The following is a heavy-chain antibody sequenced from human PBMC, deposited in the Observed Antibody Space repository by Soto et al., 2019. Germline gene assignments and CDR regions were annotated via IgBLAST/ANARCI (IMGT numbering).Heavy chain of an antibody. D-gene: IGHD2-8*01. V-gene: IGHV1-18*01. J-gene: IGHJ4*02. CDR3: AKDALPHCSNGVCYYFDY. CDR1: GYTFTCYG. Sequence: ASVKVSCKASGYTFTCYGFSWVRQAPGQGLEWMGWISAYNGNTNYAQKFLGRVSMTTDTSTSTAYMELRSLRSDDTAVYYCAKDALPHCSNGVCYYFDYWGQGTLVTVSS. CDR2: ISAYNGNT.